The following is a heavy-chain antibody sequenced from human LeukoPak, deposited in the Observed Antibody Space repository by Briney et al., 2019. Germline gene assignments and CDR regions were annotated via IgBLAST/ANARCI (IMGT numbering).Heavy chain of an antibody. Sequence: KPSETLSLTCSVSGGSINRSSYYWGWIRQAPGKGLEWIGSVYYDGNTYYNPNPSLKSRATVSMDTSWNQFSLKLRSVTAADTAVYYCTKDSGHHRTDCWGQGTLVTVSS. D-gene: IGHD1-26*01. CDR3: TKDSGHHRTDC. CDR2: VYYDGNT. CDR1: GGSINRSSYY. J-gene: IGHJ4*02. V-gene: IGHV4-39*02.